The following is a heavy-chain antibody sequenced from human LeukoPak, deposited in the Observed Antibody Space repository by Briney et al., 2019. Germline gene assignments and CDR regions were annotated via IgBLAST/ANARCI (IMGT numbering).Heavy chain of an antibody. CDR2: IYSGGST. D-gene: IGHD3-22*01. Sequence: GGSLRLSCAASGFTVSSNYMSWVRQAPGKGLEWVSVIYSGGSTYYADSVKGRFTISRDNSKNTLYLQMNSLRAEDTAVYYCAPYYYDSSGDYWGQGTLVTVSS. V-gene: IGHV3-66*01. J-gene: IGHJ4*02. CDR1: GFTVSSNY. CDR3: APYYYDSSGDY.